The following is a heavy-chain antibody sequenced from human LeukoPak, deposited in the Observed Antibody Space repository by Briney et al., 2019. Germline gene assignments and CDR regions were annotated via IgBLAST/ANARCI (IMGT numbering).Heavy chain of an antibody. V-gene: IGHV4-39*01. Sequence: SETLSLTCTVSGGSTSSSSYYWGWIRQPPGKGLEWIGSIYYSGSTYYNPSLKSRVTISVDTSKNQFSLKLSSVTAADTAVYYCARSRVVIIESWGQGTLVTVSS. D-gene: IGHD3-3*01. CDR1: GGSTSSSSYY. CDR3: ARSRVVIIES. J-gene: IGHJ4*02. CDR2: IYYSGST.